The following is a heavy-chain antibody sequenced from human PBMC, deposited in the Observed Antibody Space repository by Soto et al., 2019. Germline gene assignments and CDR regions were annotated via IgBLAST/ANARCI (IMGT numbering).Heavy chain of an antibody. CDR1: GFIFSSYG. CDR3: ARDPRYTSGWYYFDY. J-gene: IGHJ4*02. CDR2: IWYDGSNK. Sequence: GGSLRLSCAASGFIFSSYGMHWVRQAPGKGLEWVAVIWYDGSNKYYVDSVKGRFTISRDNSKNTVYLQMNSLRAEDTAVYYCARDPRYTSGWYYFDYWGQGTLVTV. V-gene: IGHV3-33*01. D-gene: IGHD6-19*01.